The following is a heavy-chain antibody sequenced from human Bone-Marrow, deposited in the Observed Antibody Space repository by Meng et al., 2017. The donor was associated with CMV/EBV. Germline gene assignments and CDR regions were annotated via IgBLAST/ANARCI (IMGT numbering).Heavy chain of an antibody. Sequence: GESLKISCAASGFTFSGYAMSWVRQTPGKGLEWVSVIYSGGSSTYYADSVKGRFTISRDNSKNTLYLQMNSLRAEDTAVYYCAKDRDGYNLPPFDYCGQGTLVTVSS. CDR3: AKDRDGYNLPPFDY. J-gene: IGHJ4*02. CDR1: GFTFSGYA. V-gene: IGHV3-23*03. D-gene: IGHD5-24*01. CDR2: IYSGGSST.